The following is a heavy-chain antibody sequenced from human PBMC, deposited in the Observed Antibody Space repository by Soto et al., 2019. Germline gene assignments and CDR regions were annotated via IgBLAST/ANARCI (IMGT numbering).Heavy chain of an antibody. D-gene: IGHD2-2*01. Sequence: QVQLVQSGAEVKKPGSSVKVSCKASGGTFSSYTISWVRQAPGQGLEWMGRIIPILGIANYAQKFQGRVTITADKSTSTAYMELSSLRSEETAVYYCARDMAKPDSPYCSSTSCYHRGAFDPWGQGTLVTVSS. CDR2: IIPILGIA. J-gene: IGHJ5*02. V-gene: IGHV1-69*08. CDR1: GGTFSSYT. CDR3: ARDMAKPDSPYCSSTSCYHRGAFDP.